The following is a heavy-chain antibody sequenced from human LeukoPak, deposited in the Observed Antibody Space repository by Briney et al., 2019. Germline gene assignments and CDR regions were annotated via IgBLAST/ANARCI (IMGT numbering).Heavy chain of an antibody. CDR1: GYTFSSYA. D-gene: IGHD6-19*01. Sequence: ASVKVSCKASGYTFSSYAMNWVRQAPGQGLEWMGIINPSGGSTSYAQKFQGRVTMTRDTSTSTVYMELSSLRSEDTAVYYCASPGYSSGWYMGYWGQGTLVTVSS. J-gene: IGHJ4*02. V-gene: IGHV1-46*01. CDR3: ASPGYSSGWYMGY. CDR2: INPSGGST.